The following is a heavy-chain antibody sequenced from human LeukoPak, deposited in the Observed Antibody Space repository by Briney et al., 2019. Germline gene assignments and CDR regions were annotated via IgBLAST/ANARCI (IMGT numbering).Heavy chain of an antibody. CDR3: VRGGGLVGTYFDH. CDR1: GFSFDSYG. Sequence: GGSLTLSCAASGFSFDSYGMSCGRHAPEKRLEWVFGIYFNVADTTSTHSAKGRFTISRDKAKTSSYLQMKNVRADDMALYYCVRGGGLVGTYFDHWGQGTLVTVSS. D-gene: IGHD2-2*01. CDR2: IYFNVADT. V-gene: IGHV3-20*04. J-gene: IGHJ4*02.